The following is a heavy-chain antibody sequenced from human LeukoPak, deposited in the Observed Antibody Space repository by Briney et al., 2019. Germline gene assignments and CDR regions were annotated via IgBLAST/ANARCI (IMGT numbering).Heavy chain of an antibody. CDR3: ARLGGLEMATSY. CDR1: GYTFTSYY. D-gene: IGHD5-24*01. J-gene: IGHJ4*02. Sequence: ASVTVSCKASGYTFTSYYMHWVRQAPGQGLEWMGIINPSGGSTSYAQKFQGRVTMTRDTSTSTVYMELSSLRSEDTAVYYCARLGGLEMATSYWGQGTLVTVSS. V-gene: IGHV1-46*01. CDR2: INPSGGST.